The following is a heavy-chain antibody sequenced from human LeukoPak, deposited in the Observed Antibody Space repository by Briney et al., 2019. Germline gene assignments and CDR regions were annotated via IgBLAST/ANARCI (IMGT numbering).Heavy chain of an antibody. CDR2: THDSGTT. D-gene: IGHD5-24*01. CDR1: GDSISSTPHH. CDR3: ARRKEGMAAFDI. Sequence: PSETLSLTCTVSGDSISSTPHHWGWIRQTPEMGLAWIGYTHDSGTTYCNPSFKSRLTISVDTSKNQFSLKLSSVNAADTAVYYCARRKEGMAAFDIWGRGTMVTVSS. V-gene: IGHV4-39*01. J-gene: IGHJ3*02.